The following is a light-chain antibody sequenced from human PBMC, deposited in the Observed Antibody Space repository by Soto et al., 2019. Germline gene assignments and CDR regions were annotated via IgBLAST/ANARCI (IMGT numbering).Light chain of an antibody. CDR3: QQYESFPFT. Sequence: DIQMTQSPSSLSASVGDRDTITCQASQDISKYLNWYQQQPGKAPKLLIYDASNLETGVPSRFSGTGSGAYYTFTISSLHPEDFATYHCQQYESFPFTFGPGTKVEIK. CDR2: DAS. CDR1: QDISKY. J-gene: IGKJ3*01. V-gene: IGKV1-33*01.